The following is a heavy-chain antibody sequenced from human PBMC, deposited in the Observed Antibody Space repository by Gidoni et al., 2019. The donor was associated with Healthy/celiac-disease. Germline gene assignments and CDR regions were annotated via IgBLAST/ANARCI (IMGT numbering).Heavy chain of an antibody. CDR3: ARDHMTTVTSPRGWDSINGGSEDYYYGMDV. V-gene: IGHV1-18*01. CDR1: GYTFTSYG. CDR2: ISAYNGNT. Sequence: QVQLVQSGAEVKKPGASVKVSCKASGYTFTSYGISWVRQAPGQGLAWMGWISAYNGNTNYSQKLQGRVTMTTDTSTSTAYMELRSLRSDDTAVYYCARDHMTTVTSPRGWDSINGGSEDYYYGMDVWGQGTTVTVSS. J-gene: IGHJ6*02. D-gene: IGHD4-17*01.